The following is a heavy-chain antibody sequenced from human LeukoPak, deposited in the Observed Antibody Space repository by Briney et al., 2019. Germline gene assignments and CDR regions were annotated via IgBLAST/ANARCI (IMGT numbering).Heavy chain of an antibody. CDR2: ISTSGRT. J-gene: IGHJ3*01. CDR3: AVGRPRNTTRLDDGYDF. V-gene: IGHV4-4*07. CDR1: GGSITTYY. D-gene: IGHD1-1*01. Sequence: SETLSLTCTVSGGSITTYYWTWIRQPAGKGVEWIGRISTSGRTNYNPSLKSRLTMSADMSKNQFSLILNSVTAADTAVYYCAVGRPRNTTRLDDGYDFWGQGTMVTVSS.